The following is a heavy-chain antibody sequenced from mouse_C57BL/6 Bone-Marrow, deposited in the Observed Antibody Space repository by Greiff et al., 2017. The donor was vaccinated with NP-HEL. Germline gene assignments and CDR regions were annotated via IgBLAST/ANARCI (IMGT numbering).Heavy chain of an antibody. CDR3: TGGRGSYAMDY. CDR2: IRLKSDNYAT. CDR1: GFTFSNYW. V-gene: IGHV6-3*01. J-gene: IGHJ4*01. D-gene: IGHD1-1*01. Sequence: EVMLVESGGGLVQPGGSMKLSCVASGFTFSNYWMNWVRQSPEKGLEWVAQIRLKSDNYATHYAESVKGRFTISRDDSKSSVYLQMNNLRAEDTGIYYCTGGRGSYAMDYWGQGTSVTVSS.